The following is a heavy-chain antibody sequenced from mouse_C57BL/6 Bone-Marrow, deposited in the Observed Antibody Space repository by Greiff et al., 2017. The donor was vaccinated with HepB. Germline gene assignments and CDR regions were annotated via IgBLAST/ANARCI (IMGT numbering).Heavy chain of an antibody. CDR3: ARDRNYD. D-gene: IGHD1-1*01. V-gene: IGHV5-4*01. J-gene: IGHJ3*01. CDR2: ISDGGSYT. Sequence: EVMLVESGGGLVKPGGSLKLSCAASGFTFSSYDMSWVRQTPEKRLEWVATISDGGSYTYYPDNVKGRFTISRDNAKNNLYLQMSHLKSEDTAMYYCARDRNYDWGQGTLVTVSA. CDR1: GFTFSSYD.